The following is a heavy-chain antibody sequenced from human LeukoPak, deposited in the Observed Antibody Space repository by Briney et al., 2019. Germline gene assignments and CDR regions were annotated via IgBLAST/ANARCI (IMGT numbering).Heavy chain of an antibody. CDR3: ARDVGSIAVAERGLVY. J-gene: IGHJ4*02. Sequence: GASVKVSCKASGYTFTSNYMHWVRQAPGQGLEWMGVINPSGGTTSYAQKFQGRVTMTRDMSTSTVYMELSSLRSEDTAVYYCARDVGSIAVAERGLVYWSRGTLVTVSS. D-gene: IGHD6-19*01. CDR2: INPSGGTT. V-gene: IGHV1-46*01. CDR1: GYTFTSNY.